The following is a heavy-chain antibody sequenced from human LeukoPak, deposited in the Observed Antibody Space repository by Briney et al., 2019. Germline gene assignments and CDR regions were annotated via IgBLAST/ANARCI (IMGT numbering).Heavy chain of an antibody. CDR3: AFRDIVVVVAATAFDY. V-gene: IGHV3-23*01. CDR1: GFTFSSYA. CDR2: ISGSGGST. D-gene: IGHD2-15*01. J-gene: IGHJ4*02. Sequence: GGSLRLSCAASGFTFSSYAMSWVRQAPGKGLEWVSAISGSGGSTYYADSVKGRFTISRDNSKNTLYLQMNSLRAEDTAVYYCAFRDIVVVVAATAFDYWGQGTLVTVPS.